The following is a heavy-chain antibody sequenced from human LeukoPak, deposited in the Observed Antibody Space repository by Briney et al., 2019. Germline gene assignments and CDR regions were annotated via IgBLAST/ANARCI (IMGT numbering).Heavy chain of an antibody. CDR2: MSDSGGST. Sequence: GGSLRLSCAVSGITLSNYGMSWVRRARGKGLEWVAGMSDSGGSTNYADSVKGRFTISRDNPKNTLYLQMNSLRAEDTAVYFCAKRGVVIRVILVGFHKEAYYFDSWGQGALVTVSS. CDR3: AKRGVVIRVILVGFHKEAYYFDS. D-gene: IGHD3-22*01. V-gene: IGHV3-23*01. J-gene: IGHJ4*02. CDR1: GITLSNYG.